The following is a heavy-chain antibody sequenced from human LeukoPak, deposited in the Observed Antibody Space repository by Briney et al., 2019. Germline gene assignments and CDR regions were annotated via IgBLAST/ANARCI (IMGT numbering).Heavy chain of an antibody. CDR1: GFTFRSYD. CDR3: AELGITMIGGV. V-gene: IGHV3-13*01. CDR2: IGTAGEI. D-gene: IGHD3-10*02. Sequence: GGSLRLSCAASGFTFRSYDMHWVRQATGKGLEWVSGIGTAGEIYYPGSVKGRFTISRENAKNSLYLQMNSLRAGDTAVYYCAELGITMIGGVWGKGTTVTISS. J-gene: IGHJ6*04.